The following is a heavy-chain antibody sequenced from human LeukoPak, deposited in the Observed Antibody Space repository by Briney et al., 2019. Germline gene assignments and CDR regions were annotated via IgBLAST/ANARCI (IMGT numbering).Heavy chain of an antibody. CDR3: ARHGMITFGGVIPHLDY. J-gene: IGHJ4*02. Sequence: SETLSLTCTVSGGSVSSSSYDWTWIRQPPGKGLEWIGYIYYSGSTGFNPSLKSRVTISLDTSKNQFSLKLSSVTAADTAVYYCARHGMITFGGVIPHLDYWGQGTLVTVSS. V-gene: IGHV4-61*01. D-gene: IGHD3-16*02. CDR2: IYYSGST. CDR1: GGSVSSSSYD.